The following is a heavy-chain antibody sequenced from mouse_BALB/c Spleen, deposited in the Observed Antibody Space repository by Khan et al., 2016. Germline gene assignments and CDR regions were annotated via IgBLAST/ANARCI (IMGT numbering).Heavy chain of an antibody. CDR1: GYTFSNYW. CDR3: SRAWYSMDY. CDR2: ILPGSGKS. J-gene: IGHJ4*01. Sequence: QVQLQESGAELMKPGASVKISCKSTGYTFSNYWIEWVKQRPGHGLEWIGDILPGSGKSNYNENFKGKATFTADTSSNTAYMQLSSLTSEDSAVYYCSRAWYSMDYWGQGTSVTVSS. V-gene: IGHV1-9*01.